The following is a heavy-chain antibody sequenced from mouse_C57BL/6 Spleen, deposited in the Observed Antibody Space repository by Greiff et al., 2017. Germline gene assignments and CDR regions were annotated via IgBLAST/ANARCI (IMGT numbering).Heavy chain of an antibody. V-gene: IGHV1-81*01. CDR2: IYPRSGNT. D-gene: IGHD1-1*02. CDR3: ARSEVGGFDY. Sequence: VQLVESGAELARPGASVKLSCKASGYTFTSYGISWVKQRTGQGLEWIGEIYPRSGNTYYNEKFKGKATLTADKSSSTAYMELRSLTSEDSAVYFCARSEVGGFDYWGQGTTLTVSS. CDR1: GYTFTSYG. J-gene: IGHJ2*01.